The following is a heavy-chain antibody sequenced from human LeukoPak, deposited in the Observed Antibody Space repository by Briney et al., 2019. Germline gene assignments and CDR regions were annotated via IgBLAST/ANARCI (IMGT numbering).Heavy chain of an antibody. CDR1: GFTFSSYS. D-gene: IGHD3-22*01. CDR2: ISSSSSTI. V-gene: IGHV3-48*01. J-gene: IGHJ4*02. Sequence: GGSLRLSCAASGFTFSSYSMNWVRQAPGKGLEWVSYISSSSSTIYYADSVKGRFTISRDNAKNSLYLQMNSLRAEDTAVYYCARLLDYYDSSGYPPQDFDYWGQGTLVTVSS. CDR3: ARLLDYYDSSGYPPQDFDY.